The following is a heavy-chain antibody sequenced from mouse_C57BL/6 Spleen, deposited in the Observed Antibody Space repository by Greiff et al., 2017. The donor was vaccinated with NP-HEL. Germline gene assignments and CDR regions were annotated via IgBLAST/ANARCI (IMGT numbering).Heavy chain of an antibody. CDR1: GYAFSSSW. CDR2: IYPGDGDT. CDR3: ARWAVVENY. J-gene: IGHJ2*01. V-gene: IGHV1-82*01. Sequence: VQLQESGPELVKPGASVKISCKASGYAFSSSWMNWVKQRPGKGLEWIGRIYPGDGDTNYNGKFKGKATLTADKSSSTAYMQLSSLTSEDSAVYFCARWAVVENYWGQGTTLTVSS. D-gene: IGHD1-1*01.